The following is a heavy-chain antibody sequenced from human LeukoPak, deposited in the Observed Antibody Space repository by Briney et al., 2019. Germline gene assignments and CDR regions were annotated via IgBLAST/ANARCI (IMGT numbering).Heavy chain of an antibody. V-gene: IGHV3-30*03. Sequence: GGSLRLSCAASGFNFDDYDMSWVRQAPGKGLEWVAVISYDGSNKYYADSVKGRFTISRDNSKNTLYLQMNSLRAEDTAVYYCATLYYYGSGTPNDYWGQGTLVTVSS. CDR3: ATLYYYGSGTPNDY. CDR2: ISYDGSNK. J-gene: IGHJ4*02. CDR1: GFNFDDYD. D-gene: IGHD3-10*01.